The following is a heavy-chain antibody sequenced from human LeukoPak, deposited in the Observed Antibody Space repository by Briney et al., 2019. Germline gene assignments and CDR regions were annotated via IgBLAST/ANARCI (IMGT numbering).Heavy chain of an antibody. Sequence: PSETLSLTCTVSGGSISSYYWSWIRQPPGKRLEWIGYIYYSGSTNYNPSLKSRVTISVDTSKNQFSLKLSSVIAADTAVYYCARDRSIAARPDTWYFDLWGRGTLVTVSS. J-gene: IGHJ2*01. CDR1: GGSISSYY. V-gene: IGHV4-59*01. CDR3: ARDRSIAARPDTWYFDL. CDR2: IYYSGST. D-gene: IGHD6-6*01.